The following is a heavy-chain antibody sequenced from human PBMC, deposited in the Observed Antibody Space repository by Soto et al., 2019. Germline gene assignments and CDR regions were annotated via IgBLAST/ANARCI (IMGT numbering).Heavy chain of an antibody. Sequence: GGSRIVSSAASGVTVRSNYMSWVRLVPGKGLEWVSVSYSGGSTYYADSVKGRFTISRDNSKNTLYLQMNSLRAEDTAVYFYAADVWRGPHDYWGQGTLDTGSS. D-gene: IGHD3-3*01. CDR2: SYSGGST. CDR3: AADVWRGPHDY. V-gene: IGHV3-53*01. CDR1: GVTVRSNY. J-gene: IGHJ4*02.